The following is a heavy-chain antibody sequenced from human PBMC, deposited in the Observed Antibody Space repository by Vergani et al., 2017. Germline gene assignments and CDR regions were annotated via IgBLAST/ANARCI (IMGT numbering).Heavy chain of an antibody. Sequence: QVQLQESGPGLVKPSGTLSLTCAVSGGSISSSNWWSWVRQPPGKGLEWIGSIYYSGSTYYNPSLKSRVTISVDTSKNQFSLKLSSVTAADTAVYYCARVGYSSNFDYWGQGTLVTVSS. D-gene: IGHD5-18*01. CDR1: GGSISSSNW. CDR2: IYYSGST. V-gene: IGHV4-4*02. CDR3: ARVGYSSNFDY. J-gene: IGHJ4*02.